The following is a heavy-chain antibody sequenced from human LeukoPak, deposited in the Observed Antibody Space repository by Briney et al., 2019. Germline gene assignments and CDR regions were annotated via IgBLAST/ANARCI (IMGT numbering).Heavy chain of an antibody. Sequence: GGSLRLSCAASGFTFSSYNMNWVRQAPGKGLEWVSYISSSSSTIYYADSVKGRFTISRDNAKNSLYLQTNSLRAEDTAVYYCARDYYDSSGYYYGAYWGQGTLVTVSS. CDR1: GFTFSSYN. J-gene: IGHJ4*02. CDR3: ARDYYDSSGYYYGAY. CDR2: ISSSSSTI. D-gene: IGHD3-22*01. V-gene: IGHV3-48*04.